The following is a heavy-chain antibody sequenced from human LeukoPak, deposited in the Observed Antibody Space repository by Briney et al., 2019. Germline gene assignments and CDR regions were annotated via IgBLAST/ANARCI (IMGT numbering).Heavy chain of an antibody. CDR3: ARAVGYSYGFAG. CDR2: IYYLGNT. J-gene: IGHJ5*02. V-gene: IGHV4-59*01. Sequence: SETLSLTCTVSGGSISDYYWSWIRQPPGMGPEWIAYIYYLGNTNYNPSLKSRLTISADTSKNHFSLKLRSVTAADTAVYYCARAVGYSYGFAGWGQGILVTVSS. CDR1: GGSISDYY. D-gene: IGHD5-18*01.